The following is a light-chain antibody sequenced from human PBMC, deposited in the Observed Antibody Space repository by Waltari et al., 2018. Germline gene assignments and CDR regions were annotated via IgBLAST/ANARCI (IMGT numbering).Light chain of an antibody. Sequence: QSALTQPASVSGSPGQSITISCTGTSSDVGGYNYVSWYQQHPGKAPQRMIYDVSNRPSGVSTRFSGSKSGNTASLTISGLQAEDEADYYCSSYISSSTLELFGGGTSLTVL. CDR3: SSYISSSTLEL. CDR1: SSDVGGYNY. J-gene: IGLJ2*01. CDR2: DVS. V-gene: IGLV2-14*03.